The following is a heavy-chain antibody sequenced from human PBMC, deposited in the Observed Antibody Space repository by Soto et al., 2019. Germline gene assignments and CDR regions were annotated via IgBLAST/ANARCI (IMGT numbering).Heavy chain of an antibody. CDR3: ARDQVTMVRGVIIRYFDY. Sequence: EVQLVESGGGLIQPGGSLRLSCAASGFTVSSNYMSWVRQAPGKGLKWVSVIYSGGSTYYADSVKGRFTISRDNSKNTLDLQMNSLRAEDTAVYYCARDQVTMVRGVIIRYFDYWGQGTLVTVSS. J-gene: IGHJ4*02. D-gene: IGHD3-10*01. V-gene: IGHV3-53*01. CDR2: IYSGGST. CDR1: GFTVSSNY.